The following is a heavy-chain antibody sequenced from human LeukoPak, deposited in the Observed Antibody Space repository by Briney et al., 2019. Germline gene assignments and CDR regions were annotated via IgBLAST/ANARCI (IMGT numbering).Heavy chain of an antibody. J-gene: IGHJ5*02. D-gene: IGHD6-13*01. CDR2: IIPIFGTA. V-gene: IGHV1-69*05. Sequence: SVKVSCKASGGTFSSYAISWMRQAPGQGLEWMGGIIPIFGTANYAQKFQGRVTITTDESTSTAYMELSSLRSEDTAVYYCARVRAYSSSWYAGYNWFDPWGQGTLVTVSS. CDR3: ARVRAYSSSWYAGYNWFDP. CDR1: GGTFSSYA.